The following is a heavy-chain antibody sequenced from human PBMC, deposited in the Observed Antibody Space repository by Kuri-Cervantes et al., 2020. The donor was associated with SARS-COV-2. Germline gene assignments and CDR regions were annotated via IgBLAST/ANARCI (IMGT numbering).Heavy chain of an antibody. CDR3: AKYRLSGYYANFDY. D-gene: IGHD3-22*01. Sequence: SETLSLTCTVSGGSISSYYWSWIRQPPGKGLEWIGYIYYSGSTNYNPSLKSRVTISVDTSKNQFSLKLSSVTAADTAVYYCAKYRLSGYYANFDYWGQGTLVTVSS. CDR2: IYYSGST. CDR1: GGSISSYY. J-gene: IGHJ4*02. V-gene: IGHV4-59*12.